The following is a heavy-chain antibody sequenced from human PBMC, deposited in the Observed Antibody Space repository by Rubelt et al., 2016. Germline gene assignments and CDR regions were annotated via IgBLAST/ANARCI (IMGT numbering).Heavy chain of an antibody. CDR1: GYTFTSYG. CDR2: ISAYNGNT. V-gene: IGHV1-18*01. Sequence: QVQLVQSGAEVKKPGASVKVSCKASGYTFTSYGISWVRQAPGQGLEWMGWISAYNGNTNYAQKSQDRVTMTTDRTTSPGYMELRSLRAADTAVYYCARDRIRIAARQGWYFDLWGRGTLVTVSS. CDR3: ARDRIRIAARQGWYFDL. J-gene: IGHJ2*01. D-gene: IGHD6-6*01.